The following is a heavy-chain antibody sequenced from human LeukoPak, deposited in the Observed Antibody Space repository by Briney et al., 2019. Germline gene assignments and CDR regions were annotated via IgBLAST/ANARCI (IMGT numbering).Heavy chain of an antibody. CDR1: GGSVSNYY. D-gene: IGHD3-10*01. CDR3: ARVKGREGSTVIIDY. CDR2: ISHSGSV. V-gene: IGHV4-59*02. Sequence: SETLSLTCTVSGGSVSNYYWSWIRQSPGKGLEWIGYISHSGSVNYNPSLKSRVTMSVDTSKNQFSLKLSSVTAADTAVYYCARVKGREGSTVIIDYWGQGTLVTVSS. J-gene: IGHJ4*02.